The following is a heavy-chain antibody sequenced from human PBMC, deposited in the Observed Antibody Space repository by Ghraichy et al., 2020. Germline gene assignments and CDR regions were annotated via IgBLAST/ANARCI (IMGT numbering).Heavy chain of an antibody. CDR2: ISAYNGNT. Sequence: ASVKVSCKASGYTFTSYGISWVRQAPGQGLEWMGWISAYNGNTNYAQKLQGRVTMTTDTSTSTAYMELRSLRSDDTAVYYCANKITGDPGNDAFDIWGQGTMVTVSS. CDR3: ANKITGDPGNDAFDI. D-gene: IGHD7-27*01. V-gene: IGHV1-18*01. J-gene: IGHJ3*02. CDR1: GYTFTSYG.